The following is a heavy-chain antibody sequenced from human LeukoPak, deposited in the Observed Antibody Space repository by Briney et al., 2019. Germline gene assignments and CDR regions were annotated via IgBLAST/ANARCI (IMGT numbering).Heavy chain of an antibody. V-gene: IGHV4-59*01. CDR3: ARGLIMAVAGRGEFHY. Sequence: KPSETLSLTCIVSGGSISSYYWSWIRQPPGKGLEWIGYIYYSGSTNYNPSLKSRVTISVDTSKNQFSLKLSSVTAADTAVYYCARGLIMAVAGRGEFHYWGQGTLVIVSS. D-gene: IGHD6-13*01. CDR2: IYYSGST. J-gene: IGHJ4*02. CDR1: GGSISSYY.